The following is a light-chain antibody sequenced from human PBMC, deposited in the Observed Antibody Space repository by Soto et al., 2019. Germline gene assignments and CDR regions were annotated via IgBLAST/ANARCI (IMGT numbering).Light chain of an antibody. V-gene: IGKV3-20*01. CDR3: QHYGRSPPWK. J-gene: IGKJ1*01. CDR1: QSVSSSY. Sequence: IGLTHSRFTLSLSPGERSTLSCRASQSVSSSYLAWYQQKPGQAPRVLIYGASSRATGIPDRFSGSGSGTDFTLNNSRMPHEDFDVYYRQHYGRSPPWKLRHGNQVDIK. CDR2: GAS.